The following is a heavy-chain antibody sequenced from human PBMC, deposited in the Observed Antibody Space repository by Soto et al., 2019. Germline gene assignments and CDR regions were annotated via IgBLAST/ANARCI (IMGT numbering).Heavy chain of an antibody. D-gene: IGHD6-19*01. Sequence: QVQLVQSGAEVKKPGASVKVSCKASGYTFTSYYMHWVRQAPGQGLEWMGIINPSGGSTSYAQKFQGRVTMTRDTSTSTVYMELSSQRSEDTAVYYCARVGGKKVAGKFFDYWGQGTLVTVSS. V-gene: IGHV1-46*01. CDR2: INPSGGST. CDR3: ARVGGKKVAGKFFDY. J-gene: IGHJ4*02. CDR1: GYTFTSYY.